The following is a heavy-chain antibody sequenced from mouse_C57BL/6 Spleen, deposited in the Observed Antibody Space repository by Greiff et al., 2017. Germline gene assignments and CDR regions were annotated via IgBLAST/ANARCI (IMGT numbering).Heavy chain of an antibody. CDR1: GYTFTSYW. CDR3: ARGVLKNY. CDR2: IDPSDSYT. V-gene: IGHV1-69*01. Sequence: VQLQQPGAELVMPGASVKLSCKASGYTFTSYWMHWVKQRPGQGLEWIGEIDPSDSYTNYNQKFKGKSTLTVDKSSSTAYMQLSSLTSEDSAVYYCARGVLKNYWGQGTSVTVSS. J-gene: IGHJ4*01. D-gene: IGHD1-3*01.